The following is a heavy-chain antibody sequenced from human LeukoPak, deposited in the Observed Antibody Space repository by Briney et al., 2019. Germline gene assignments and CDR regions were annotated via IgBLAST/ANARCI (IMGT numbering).Heavy chain of an antibody. V-gene: IGHV3-64*01. J-gene: IGHJ5*02. CDR2: ISSNGGST. CDR3: ARGPYGDYARNWFDP. CDR1: GFTFSSYA. Sequence: GGSLRLSCAASGFTFSSYAMHWVRQAPGKGLEYVSAISSNGGSTYYANSVKARFTISRDNSKNTLYLQMGSLRAEDMAVYYCARGPYGDYARNWFDPWGQGTLVTVSS. D-gene: IGHD4-17*01.